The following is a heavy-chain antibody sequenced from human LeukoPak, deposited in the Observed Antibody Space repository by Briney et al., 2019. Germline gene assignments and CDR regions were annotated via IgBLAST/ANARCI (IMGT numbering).Heavy chain of an antibody. J-gene: IGHJ4*02. CDR2: IKSKTDGGTT. CDR3: TTDVAMVRGVPPFDY. Sequence: AGGSLRLSCAASGFTFSNAWMSWVRQAPGKGLEWVGRIKSKTDGGTTDYAAPVKGRFTISRDDSKNTLYLQMNSLKTEDTAVYYCTTDVAMVRGVPPFDYWGQGTLVTVSS. V-gene: IGHV3-15*01. D-gene: IGHD3-10*01. CDR1: GFTFSNAW.